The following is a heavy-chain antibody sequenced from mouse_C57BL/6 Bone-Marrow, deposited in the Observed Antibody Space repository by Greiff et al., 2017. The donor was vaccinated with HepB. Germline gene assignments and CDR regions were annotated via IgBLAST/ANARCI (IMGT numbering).Heavy chain of an antibody. CDR2: IDPNSGGT. CDR1: GYTFTSYW. J-gene: IGHJ1*03. CDR3: ARCLIPPSWYFDV. Sequence: QVHVKQPGAELVKPGASVKLSCKASGYTFTSYWMHWVKQRPGRGLEWIGRIDPNSGGTKYNEKFKSKATLTVDKPSSTAYMQLSSLTSEDSAVYYCARCLIPPSWYFDVWGTGTTVTVSS. V-gene: IGHV1-72*01.